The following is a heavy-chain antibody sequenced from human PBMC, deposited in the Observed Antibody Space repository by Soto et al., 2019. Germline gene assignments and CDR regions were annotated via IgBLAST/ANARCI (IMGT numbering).Heavy chain of an antibody. D-gene: IGHD3-22*01. V-gene: IGHV1-69*01. J-gene: IGHJ4*02. Sequence: QVQLVQSGAEVKKPGSSVKVSCKASGGTFSSYAISWVRQAPGQGLEWMGGIIPIFGTANYAQKYQGRVTITAYESTSTAYMELSSLRSEDTAVYYCAREGASGSHIGYWGQGTLVTVSS. CDR1: GGTFSSYA. CDR2: IIPIFGTA. CDR3: AREGASGSHIGY.